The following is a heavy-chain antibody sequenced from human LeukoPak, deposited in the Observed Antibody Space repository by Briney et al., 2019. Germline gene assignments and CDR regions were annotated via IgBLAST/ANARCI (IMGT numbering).Heavy chain of an antibody. V-gene: IGHV1-24*01. CDR1: GYTLTELS. J-gene: IGHJ4*02. CDR2: FDPEDGET. Sequence: GASVKVSCKVSGYTLTELSMHWVRQAPGKGLEWMGGFDPEDGETIYAQKFQGRVTMTEDTSTDTAYMELSSLRSEDTAVYYCSVWEYYDSSGNYWAYWGQGTLVTVSS. CDR3: SVWEYYDSSGNYWAY. D-gene: IGHD3-22*01.